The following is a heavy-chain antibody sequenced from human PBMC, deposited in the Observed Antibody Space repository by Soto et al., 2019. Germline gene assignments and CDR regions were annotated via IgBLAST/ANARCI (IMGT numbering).Heavy chain of an antibody. CDR3: AKGRTRPLELGSFGDNAFDV. Sequence: EVQVVESGGGLVQPGRSLRLSCAASDFTFDNYAMHWVRQAPGKGLEWVSGISWNSGTLVYADSVKGRFTISRDNAKNSLFLQMNSLRPEDTALYFCAKGRTRPLELGSFGDNAFDVWGQGTMVTVSS. CDR1: DFTFDNYA. J-gene: IGHJ3*01. CDR2: ISWNSGTL. V-gene: IGHV3-9*01. D-gene: IGHD3-10*01.